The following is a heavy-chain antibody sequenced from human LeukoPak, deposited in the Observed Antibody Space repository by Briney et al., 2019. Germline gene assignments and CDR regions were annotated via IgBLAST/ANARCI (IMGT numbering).Heavy chain of an antibody. Sequence: GESLKISCKGSGYSFTSYWIGWVRQMPGKGLEWMGIIYPGDSDTRYSPSFQGQVTISADKSISTAYLQWSSLKASDTAMYYCARQSRDIQLWGNLYYYYYMDVWGKGTTVTVSS. D-gene: IGHD5-18*01. CDR2: IYPGDSDT. CDR1: GYSFTSYW. CDR3: ARQSRDIQLWGNLYYYYYMDV. J-gene: IGHJ6*03. V-gene: IGHV5-51*01.